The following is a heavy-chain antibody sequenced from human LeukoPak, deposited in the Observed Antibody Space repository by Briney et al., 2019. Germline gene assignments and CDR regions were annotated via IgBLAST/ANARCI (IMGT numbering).Heavy chain of an antibody. Sequence: PSETLSLTCTVSGGSISSGDYYWSWIRQPPGKGLEWIGYIYYSGSTYYNPSLKSRVTISVDTSKNQFSLRLSSVTAADTAVYYCARDTMIRPLAYWGQGTLVTVSS. CDR1: GGSISSGDYY. CDR2: IYYSGST. V-gene: IGHV4-30-4*08. CDR3: ARDTMIRPLAY. D-gene: IGHD3-22*01. J-gene: IGHJ4*02.